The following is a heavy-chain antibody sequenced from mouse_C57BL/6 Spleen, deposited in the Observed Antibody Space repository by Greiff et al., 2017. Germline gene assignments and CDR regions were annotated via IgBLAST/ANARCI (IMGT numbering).Heavy chain of an antibody. CDR2: ISSGSSTI. CDR1: GFTFSDYG. D-gene: IGHD2-14*01. J-gene: IGHJ4*01. V-gene: IGHV5-17*01. Sequence: EVHLVESGGGLVKPGGSLKLSCAASGFTFSDYGMHWVRQAPEKGLEWVAYISSGSSTIYYADTVKGRFTIARDNAKNTLFLQMTSLRSEDTDMYDCARRYEGNTHYYAMDYWGQGTSVTVSS. CDR3: ARRYEGNTHYYAMDY.